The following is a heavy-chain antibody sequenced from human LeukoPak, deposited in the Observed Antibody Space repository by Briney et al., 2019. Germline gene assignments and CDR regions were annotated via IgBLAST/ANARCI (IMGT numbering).Heavy chain of an antibody. Sequence: PGGSLRLSCAASGFTFDDYALHWVRQAPGKGLEWVSLISGDSASICYADSVKGRFTISRDNSKNSLYLQMNSLRTEDTALYYCAKGWLVTMDVFDIWGQGTMVTVSS. J-gene: IGHJ3*02. V-gene: IGHV3-43*02. D-gene: IGHD2-21*02. CDR2: ISGDSASI. CDR3: AKGWLVTMDVFDI. CDR1: GFTFDDYA.